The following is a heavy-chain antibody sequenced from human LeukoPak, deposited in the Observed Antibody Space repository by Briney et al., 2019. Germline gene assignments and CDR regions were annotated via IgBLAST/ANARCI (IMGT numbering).Heavy chain of an antibody. CDR1: GFTFSSYW. CDR2: ISSSSSTI. D-gene: IGHD1-26*01. J-gene: IGHJ6*03. Sequence: PGGSLRLSCAASGFTFSSYWMSWVRQAPGKGLEWVSYISSSSSTIYYADSVKGRFTISRDNAKNSLYLQMNSLRPEDTAVYYCARDPYSGSYGDYYYYYMDVWGKGTTVTISS. CDR3: ARDPYSGSYGDYYYYYMDV. V-gene: IGHV3-48*04.